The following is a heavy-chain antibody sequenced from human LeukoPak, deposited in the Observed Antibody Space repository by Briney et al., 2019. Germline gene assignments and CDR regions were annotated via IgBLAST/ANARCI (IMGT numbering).Heavy chain of an antibody. CDR2: TFYSGSA. CDR1: GGSISSGTYY. J-gene: IGHJ6*02. Sequence: SETLSLTCTVSGGSISSGTYYWGWIRQPPGKGLEWIGYTFYSGSANYNPSLKSRVTISVNTSKNQFSLKLSSVTAADTARYYCARAGGYSFGYGVDVWGQGTTVTVSS. CDR3: ARAGGYSFGYGVDV. D-gene: IGHD5-18*01. V-gene: IGHV4-61*01.